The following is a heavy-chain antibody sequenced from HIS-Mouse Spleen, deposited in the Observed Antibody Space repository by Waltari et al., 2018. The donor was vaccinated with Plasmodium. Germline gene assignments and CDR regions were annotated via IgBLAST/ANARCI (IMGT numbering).Heavy chain of an antibody. CDR1: GFTFSSYW. D-gene: IGHD6-13*01. Sequence: EVQLVESGGGLVQHGGSLRLSWAACGFTFSSYWMSWVRQAPGKGLEWVANIKQDGSEKYYVDSVKGRFTISRDNAKNSLYLQMNSLRAEDTAVYYCASSWYWYFDLWGRGTLVTVSS. J-gene: IGHJ2*01. CDR2: IKQDGSEK. CDR3: ASSWYWYFDL. V-gene: IGHV3-7*01.